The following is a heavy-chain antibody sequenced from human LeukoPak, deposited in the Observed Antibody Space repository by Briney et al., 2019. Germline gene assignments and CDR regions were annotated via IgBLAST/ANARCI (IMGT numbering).Heavy chain of an antibody. J-gene: IGHJ4*02. CDR3: AKETEYYFDY. CDR2: ISYDGSNK. Sequence: PGGSLRLSCAASGFTFSSYGMHWVRQAPGKGLEWVAVISYDGSNKYYAGSVKGRFTISRDNSKNTLYLQMNSLRAEDTAVYYCAKETEYYFDYWGQGTLVTVSS. V-gene: IGHV3-30*18. CDR1: GFTFSSYG.